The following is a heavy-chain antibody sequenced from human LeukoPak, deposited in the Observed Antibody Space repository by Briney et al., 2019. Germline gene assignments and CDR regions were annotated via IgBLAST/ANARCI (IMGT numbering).Heavy chain of an antibody. CDR2: IYPADSDI. CDR1: GYSINNYW. Sequence: GESLKISCKGSGYSINNYWIGWVRQMPGKGLEWMGIIYPADSDIRYSPSFQGQVTISADKSISAAYLQWSSLKASDTAMYYCARQEYCSGGSCYTWFDPWGQGTLVTVSS. CDR3: ARQEYCSGGSCYTWFDP. J-gene: IGHJ5*02. V-gene: IGHV5-51*01. D-gene: IGHD2-15*01.